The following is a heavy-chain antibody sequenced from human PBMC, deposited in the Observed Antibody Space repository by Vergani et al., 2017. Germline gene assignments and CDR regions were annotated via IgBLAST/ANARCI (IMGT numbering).Heavy chain of an antibody. Sequence: DVHLAESGGGFFQPGGSLRLSCSASGFSFNSYWMHWVRQVPGKGLEWVSVIYSGGSKYYADSVKGRFTISRHNSKNTLYLQMNSLRAEDTAVYYCARDRVDIVATTTYYYYYYGMDVWGQGTTVTVSS. CDR3: ARDRVDIVATTTYYYYYYGMDV. J-gene: IGHJ6*02. CDR1: GFSFNSYW. CDR2: IYSGGSK. V-gene: IGHV3-53*04. D-gene: IGHD5-12*01.